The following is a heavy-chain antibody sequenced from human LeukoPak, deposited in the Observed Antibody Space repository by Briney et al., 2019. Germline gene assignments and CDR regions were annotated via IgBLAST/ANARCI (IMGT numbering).Heavy chain of an antibody. CDR2: ISSSSRYI. Sequence: GGSLRLSCAASGFTFSSYSMNWVRQAPGKGLEWVSSISSSSRYIYYADSVKGRFTISRDNAKNSLYLQMNSLRAEDTAVYYCATRGLEVLRFLEWLTTPAGYWGQGTLVTVSS. CDR3: ATRGLEVLRFLEWLTTPAGY. J-gene: IGHJ4*02. D-gene: IGHD3-3*01. V-gene: IGHV3-21*01. CDR1: GFTFSSYS.